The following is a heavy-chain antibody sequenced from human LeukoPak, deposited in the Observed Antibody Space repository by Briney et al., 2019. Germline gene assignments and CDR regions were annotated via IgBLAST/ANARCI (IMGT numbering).Heavy chain of an antibody. CDR2: IRYDGSNK. V-gene: IGHV3-30*02. Sequence: TGGSLRLSCAASGFTFSSYGMHWVRQAPGKGLEWVAFIRYDGSNKYYADSVKGRFTISRDNSKNTLYLQMNSLRAEDTAVYYCAKDREYYFDYWGQGTLVTVSS. J-gene: IGHJ4*02. CDR1: GFTFSSYG. CDR3: AKDREYYFDY.